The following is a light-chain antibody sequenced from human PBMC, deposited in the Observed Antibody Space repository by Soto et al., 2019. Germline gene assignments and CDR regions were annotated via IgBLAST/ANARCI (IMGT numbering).Light chain of an antibody. V-gene: IGKV3-11*01. Sequence: EIVLTQSPATLSLSPGERDTLSCRASQSINNYLAWYQQKPGQAPRLLIYDASNRATGIPARFSGSGSGTDFTLTISSLEPVDFAVYYCLRRTDWPPLLTFGPGTKVDIK. CDR3: LRRTDWPPLLT. CDR2: DAS. J-gene: IGKJ3*01. CDR1: QSINNY.